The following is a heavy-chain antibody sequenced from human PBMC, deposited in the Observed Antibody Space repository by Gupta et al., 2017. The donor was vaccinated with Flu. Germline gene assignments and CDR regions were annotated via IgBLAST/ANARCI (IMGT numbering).Heavy chain of an antibody. CDR3: AGGGDESSPNDFDD. CDR1: TRKR. J-gene: IGHJ4*02. CDR2: ISSYNDHT. V-gene: IGHV1-18*01. D-gene: IGHD6-13*01. Sequence: TRKRIGWWLQAPGEGLEWMGWISSYNDHTSYAQVRKGRVTLTTDTSTNPVYIELTSLKDDDTALYYCAGGGDESSPNDFDDWGQGTLVTVSS.